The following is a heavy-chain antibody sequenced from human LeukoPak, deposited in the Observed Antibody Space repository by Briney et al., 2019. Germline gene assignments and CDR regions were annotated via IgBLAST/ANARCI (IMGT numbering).Heavy chain of an antibody. Sequence: GGSLSLSRAASGFTFSNYWMSWVRQAPGTGLEWVANIKEDGSEKYYVDSVKGRFTISRDNARNSLYLQMNSLRAEDTAVYYCASGRQLGYWGQGTLVTVSS. J-gene: IGHJ4*02. V-gene: IGHV3-7*01. CDR2: IKEDGSEK. CDR1: GFTFSNYW. CDR3: ASGRQLGY. D-gene: IGHD6-13*01.